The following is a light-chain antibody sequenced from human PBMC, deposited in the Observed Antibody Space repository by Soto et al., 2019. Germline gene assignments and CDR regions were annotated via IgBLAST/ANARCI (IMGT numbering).Light chain of an antibody. V-gene: IGLV2-14*01. CDR1: SSDVGGYKY. CDR3: SSYTSSSPCV. Sequence: QSVLPQPASVSGPPGQSLTISCTGTSSDVGGYKYVSWYQQNPGKAPKLMIYEVSNRPSGVSNRFSGSKSGNTASLTISGLQAEDEADYYCSSYTSSSPCVFGTGTKVTVL. CDR2: EVS. J-gene: IGLJ1*01.